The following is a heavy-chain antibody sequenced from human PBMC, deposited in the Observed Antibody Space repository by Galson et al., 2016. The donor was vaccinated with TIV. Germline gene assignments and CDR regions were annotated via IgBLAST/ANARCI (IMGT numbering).Heavy chain of an antibody. J-gene: IGHJ5*02. D-gene: IGHD2-8*02. CDR3: ARGRYCTATVCFRDWFDP. V-gene: IGHV3-48*02. Sequence: SLRLSCAASGFTSGFTFGSYSMNWVRQAPGKGLEWVSYITSASGTIKYADSVKGRLTISRDNARNSLFLHMNSLRDEDTAIYFCARGRYCTATVCFRDWFDPWGQGTLVAVSS. CDR1: GFTFGSYS. CDR2: ITSASGTI.